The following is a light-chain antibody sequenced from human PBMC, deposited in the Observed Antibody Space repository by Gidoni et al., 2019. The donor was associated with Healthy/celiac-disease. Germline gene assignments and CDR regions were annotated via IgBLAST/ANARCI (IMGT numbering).Light chain of an antibody. V-gene: IGKV2-28*01. CDR3: MQALQTPELT. CDR2: LGS. J-gene: IGKJ4*01. Sequence: DLGMTKSPLSMPVTPGEPASISCRSSQSLLHSNGYNYLDWYLQKPGQSPQLLIYLGSNRASGVPDRFSGSGSGTDFTLKISRVEAEDVGVYYRMQALQTPELTFGGGTKVEIK. CDR1: QSLLHSNGYNY.